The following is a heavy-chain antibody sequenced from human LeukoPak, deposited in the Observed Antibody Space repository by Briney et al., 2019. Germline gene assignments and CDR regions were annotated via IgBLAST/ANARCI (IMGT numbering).Heavy chain of an antibody. J-gene: IGHJ4*02. CDR2: INPGGGST. D-gene: IGHD4-11*01. CDR1: GYTFTSFY. Sequence: GASVKVSCKASGYTFTSFYMHWVRQAPGQGLEWMGIINPGGGSTSYAQNFQDRVTMTRDTSTSTVYMEVSSLRSEDTAVYYCARDIDYSPYYWGQGTLVTVSS. CDR3: ARDIDYSPYY. V-gene: IGHV1-46*01.